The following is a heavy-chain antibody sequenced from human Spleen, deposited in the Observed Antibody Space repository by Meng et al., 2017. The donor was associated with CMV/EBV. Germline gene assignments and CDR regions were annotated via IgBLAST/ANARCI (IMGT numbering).Heavy chain of an antibody. CDR2: LNPNSGNT. D-gene: IGHD3-22*01. V-gene: IGHV1-8*01. Sequence: ASGYTFTSYDIHWVRQASGQGLEWMGWLNPNSGNTGYAQKFQGRVTMTRSTSISTAYMELSSLRSEDTGVYFCARLPYYFDSGAAYPWGQGTLVTVSS. J-gene: IGHJ5*02. CDR3: ARLPYYFDSGAAYP. CDR1: GYTFTSYD.